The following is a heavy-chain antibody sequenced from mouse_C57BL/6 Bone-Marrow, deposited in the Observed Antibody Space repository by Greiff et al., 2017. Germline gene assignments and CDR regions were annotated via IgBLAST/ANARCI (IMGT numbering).Heavy chain of an antibody. D-gene: IGHD1-1*01. Sequence: EVQLQQSGPELVKPGASVKISCKASGYTFTDYYMNWVKQSPGKSLEWIGDINPNNGGTSYNQKFKGKATLTVDKSSSTAYMELRSLTSEDSAVYDCARPSTVVAPGDYWGQGTTLTVSS. CDR2: INPNNGGT. CDR1: GYTFTDYY. V-gene: IGHV1-26*01. CDR3: ARPSTVVAPGDY. J-gene: IGHJ2*01.